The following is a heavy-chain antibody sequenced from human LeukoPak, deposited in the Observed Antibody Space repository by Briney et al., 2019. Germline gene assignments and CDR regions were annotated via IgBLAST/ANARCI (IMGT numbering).Heavy chain of an antibody. CDR3: AILDIVRARGY. CDR1: GYSFTCYW. D-gene: IGHD1-26*01. CDR2: IYPGDCDT. V-gene: IGHV5-51*01. Sequence: GESLKISCKGSGYSFTCYWIGWVRQMPGKGLEWMGIIYPGDCDTRYSPSFQGQVTISADKSISTAYLQWSSLKASDTAMYYCAILDIVRARGYWGQGTLVTVSS. J-gene: IGHJ4*02.